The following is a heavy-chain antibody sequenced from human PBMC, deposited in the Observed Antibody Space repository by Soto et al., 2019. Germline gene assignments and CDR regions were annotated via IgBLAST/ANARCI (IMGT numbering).Heavy chain of an antibody. CDR1: GYTFTSYY. CDR2: INPSGGST. J-gene: IGHJ6*02. D-gene: IGHD6-6*01. CDR3: ARDRPEYSSSSMVRSGESLNYYYGMDV. V-gene: IGHV1-46*01. Sequence: ASVKVSCKASGYTFTSYYMHWVRQAPGQGLEWMGIINPSGGSTSYAQKFQGRVTMTRDTSTSTVYMELSSLRSEDTAVYYCARDRPEYSSSSMVRSGESLNYYYGMDVWGQGTTVTVPS.